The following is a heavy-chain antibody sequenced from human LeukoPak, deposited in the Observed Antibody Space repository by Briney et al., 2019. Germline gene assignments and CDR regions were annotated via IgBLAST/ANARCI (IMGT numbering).Heavy chain of an antibody. CDR3: ARGLNPYSSSWYWFDP. D-gene: IGHD6-13*01. CDR1: RYTFTSYY. J-gene: IGHJ5*02. Sequence: ASVKVSCKASRYTFTSYYMHWVRQAPGQGLEWMGIINPSGGSTSYAQKFQGRVTMTRDMSTSTVYMELSSLRSEDTAVYCCARGLNPYSSSWYWFDPWGQGTLVTVSS. V-gene: IGHV1-46*01. CDR2: INPSGGST.